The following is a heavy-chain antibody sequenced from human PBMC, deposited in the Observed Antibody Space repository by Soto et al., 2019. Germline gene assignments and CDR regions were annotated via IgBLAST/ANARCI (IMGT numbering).Heavy chain of an antibody. D-gene: IGHD1-26*01. J-gene: IGHJ4*02. V-gene: IGHV3-33*01. Sequence: QVQLVESGGGVVQPGRSLRLSCAASGFTFSSYGMHWVRQAPGKGLEWVAVIWYDGSNKYYADSVKGRFTISRDNSKNTLYLQRNSLRAEDTAVYYCARGGGSGSYLPGWFDYWGQGTLVTVSS. CDR3: ARGGGSGSYLPGWFDY. CDR2: IWYDGSNK. CDR1: GFTFSSYG.